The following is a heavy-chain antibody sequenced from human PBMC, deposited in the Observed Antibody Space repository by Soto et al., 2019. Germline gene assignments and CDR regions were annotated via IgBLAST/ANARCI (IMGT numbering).Heavy chain of an antibody. V-gene: IGHV4-59*08. Sequence: SDTLSLTCTVSGGSISIYYWSWIRQPPGKGLEWIGYIYYSGSTNYNPSLKSRVTISVDTSKNQFSLKLSSVTASDTAVYYCARHFRYCSCGSCSNWFDPWGQGTLVTVSS. CDR2: IYYSGST. CDR1: GGSISIYY. J-gene: IGHJ5*02. CDR3: ARHFRYCSCGSCSNWFDP. D-gene: IGHD2-15*01.